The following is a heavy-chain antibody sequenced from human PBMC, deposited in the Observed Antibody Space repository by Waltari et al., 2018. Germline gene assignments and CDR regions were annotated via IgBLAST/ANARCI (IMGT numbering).Heavy chain of an antibody. V-gene: IGHV3-48*03. CDR3: AREIIGVGMDV. Sequence: EVQLVESGGGLVQPGGSLRLSCAASGFTFSSYELNWVRQAPGKGLGWVSYISSSGSTIYYADSVKGRFTISRDNAKNSLYLQMNSLRAEDTAVYYCAREIIGVGMDVWGQGTTVTVSS. CDR1: GFTFSSYE. CDR2: ISSSGSTI. J-gene: IGHJ6*02.